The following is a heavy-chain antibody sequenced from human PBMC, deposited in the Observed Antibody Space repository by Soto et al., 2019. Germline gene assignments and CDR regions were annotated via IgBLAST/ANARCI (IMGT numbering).Heavy chain of an antibody. V-gene: IGHV3-23*01. J-gene: IGHJ4*02. CDR3: AKRYSGNYYYFDS. CDR2: ISGSGGST. Sequence: PGGSLRLSCAASGFTFSSYAMSWVRQAPGKGLEWVSAISGSGGSTFYVDSVKGRFTISRDNSKSTLFLQMDSLRAEDTAVYYCAKRYSGNYYYFDSWGQGTLVTVSS. CDR1: GFTFSSYA. D-gene: IGHD1-26*01.